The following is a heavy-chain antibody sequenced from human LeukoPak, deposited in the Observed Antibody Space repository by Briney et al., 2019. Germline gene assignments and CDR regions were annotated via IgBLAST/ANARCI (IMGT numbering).Heavy chain of an antibody. CDR1: GFTFTSYA. D-gene: IGHD3-22*01. V-gene: IGHV3-30-3*01. CDR2: VSYDGSNK. CDR3: ARDNRKYYYDSSGYYYEDAFDI. Sequence: PGRSLRLSCAVSGFTFTSYAMPWVRQAPGKGLEWVAVVSYDGSNKDHADSVTGRFTISRDNSKNTLYLQMNSLRVEYTAVYYCARDNRKYYYDSSGYYYEDAFDIWGQGTMVTVSS. J-gene: IGHJ3*02.